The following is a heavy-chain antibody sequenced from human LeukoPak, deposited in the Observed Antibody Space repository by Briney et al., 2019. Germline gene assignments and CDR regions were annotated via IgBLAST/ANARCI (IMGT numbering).Heavy chain of an antibody. CDR3: AITMVRGVIID. V-gene: IGHV4-4*07. D-gene: IGHD3-10*01. CDR1: GGSISSYY. J-gene: IGHJ4*02. Sequence: KPSETLSLTCTVSGGSISSYYWSWIRQPAGKGQEWIGRIYTSGSTNYNPSLKSRVTISVDKSKNQFSLKLSSVTAADTAVYYCAITMVRGVIIDWGQGTLVTVSS. CDR2: IYTSGST.